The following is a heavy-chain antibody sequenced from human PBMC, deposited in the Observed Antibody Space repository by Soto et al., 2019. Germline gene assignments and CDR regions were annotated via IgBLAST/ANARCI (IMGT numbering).Heavy chain of an antibody. Sequence: EVQLLESGGGLVQPGGSLRLSCAASGFTFSSYAMSWVRQAPGKGLEWVSAISGSGGSTYYADSVKGRFTISRDNSKNTLYLQMNSLRAEDTAVYYCAGDHCSGGSCEDYWGQGTLVTVSS. J-gene: IGHJ4*02. CDR2: ISGSGGST. V-gene: IGHV3-23*01. D-gene: IGHD2-15*01. CDR1: GFTFSSYA. CDR3: AGDHCSGGSCEDY.